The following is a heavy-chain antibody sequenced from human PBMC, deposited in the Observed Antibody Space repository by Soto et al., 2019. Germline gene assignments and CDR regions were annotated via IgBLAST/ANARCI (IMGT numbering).Heavy chain of an antibody. Sequence: GGSLRLSCAASGFTFSNYAMSWVRQATGKGLKWVSGISGSGGSTYYADSVKGRFTISRDNSKNTLYLQMNSLRAEDTAIYYCAKDLIVGVTLDAFDIWGQGTMVTVSS. CDR2: ISGSGGST. D-gene: IGHD1-26*01. J-gene: IGHJ3*02. CDR1: GFTFSNYA. CDR3: AKDLIVGVTLDAFDI. V-gene: IGHV3-23*01.